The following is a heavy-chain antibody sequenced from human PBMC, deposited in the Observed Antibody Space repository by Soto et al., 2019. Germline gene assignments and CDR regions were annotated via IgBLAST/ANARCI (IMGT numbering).Heavy chain of an antibody. Sequence: QVKLVQSGAEVKKPGASVKVSCKVSGYTLTELSMHWVRQAPGKGLEWMGGFDPEDGETIYAQKFQGRVTMTEDTPTDTAYMELRSLRSEDTAVDYCATEAQGSGSYVYMRWGQGTLVTVSS. V-gene: IGHV1-24*01. CDR2: FDPEDGET. CDR1: GYTLTELS. D-gene: IGHD3-10*01. J-gene: IGHJ4*02. CDR3: ATEAQGSGSYVYMR.